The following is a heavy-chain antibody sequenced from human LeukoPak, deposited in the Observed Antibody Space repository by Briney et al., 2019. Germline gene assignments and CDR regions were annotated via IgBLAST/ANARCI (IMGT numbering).Heavy chain of an antibody. CDR1: GGSFSGYY. D-gene: IGHD5-12*01. CDR2: IYHSGST. J-gene: IGHJ4*02. V-gene: IGHV4-34*01. CDR3: ARGNIVATNPPRYFDY. Sequence: SETLSLTCAVYGGSFSGYYWSWIRQPPGKGLEWIGYIYHSGSTYYNPSLKSRVTISVDRSKNQFSLKLSSVTAADTAVYYCARGNIVATNPPRYFDYWGQGTLVTVSS.